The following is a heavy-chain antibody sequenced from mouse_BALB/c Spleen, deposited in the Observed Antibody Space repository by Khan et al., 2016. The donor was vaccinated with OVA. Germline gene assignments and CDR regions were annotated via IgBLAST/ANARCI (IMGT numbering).Heavy chain of an antibody. CDR3: ASELGRYYAMDY. J-gene: IGHJ4*01. V-gene: IGHV3-2*02. CDR1: GYSITSDYA. D-gene: IGHD4-1*01. CDR2: ISYSDTT. Sequence: EVQLQESGPGLVKPSQSLSLTCTVTGYSITSDYAWNWIRQFPGNKLEWMGYISYSDTTTYNPSLKSRISITRDTSKNQFFLHLNSVTTEDTATYYCASELGRYYAMDYWDQGTSVTVSS.